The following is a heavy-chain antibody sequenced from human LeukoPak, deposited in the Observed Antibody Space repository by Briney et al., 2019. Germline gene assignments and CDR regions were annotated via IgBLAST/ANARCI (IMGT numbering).Heavy chain of an antibody. J-gene: IGHJ3*02. V-gene: IGHV3-15*01. Sequence: GGSLRLSCEASGFSFTNTWMSWVRQAPGKGLEWVGRIKSKSDGGTTDYAAPVKGRFTISRDDSKNTLYLQMNSLKTEDTAVYYCTTAPRGYCSGGSCSYAFDIWGQGTMVTVSS. D-gene: IGHD2-15*01. CDR2: IKSKSDGGTT. CDR3: TTAPRGYCSGGSCSYAFDI. CDR1: GFSFTNTW.